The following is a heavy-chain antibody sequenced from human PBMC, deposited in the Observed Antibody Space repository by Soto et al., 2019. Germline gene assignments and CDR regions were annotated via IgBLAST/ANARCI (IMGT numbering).Heavy chain of an antibody. V-gene: IGHV4-34*01. CDR1: GGSFSGYY. CDR3: ARGRRDIVVVVAATRWFDP. CDR2: INHSGST. J-gene: IGHJ5*02. Sequence: TSETLSLTCAVYGGSFSGYYWSWIRQPPGKGLEWIGEINHSGSTNYNPSLKSRVTISVDTSKNQFSLKLSSVTAADTAVYYCARGRRDIVVVVAATRWFDPWGQRTLVTVSS. D-gene: IGHD2-15*01.